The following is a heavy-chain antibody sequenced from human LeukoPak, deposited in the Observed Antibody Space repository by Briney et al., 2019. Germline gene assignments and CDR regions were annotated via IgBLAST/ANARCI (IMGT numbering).Heavy chain of an antibody. J-gene: IGHJ4*02. D-gene: IGHD2-15*01. V-gene: IGHV1-8*01. CDR1: GYTFTSYE. Sequence: GASMKVSCKTSGYTFTSYEINWVRQATGQGLEWMGWVNPNSGNTGYAQRFQGRVTMTRNTSINTAYMELSSLRSEDTAVYYCARGPRSPRTHFDYWGQGTLVTVSS. CDR3: ARGPRSPRTHFDY. CDR2: VNPNSGNT.